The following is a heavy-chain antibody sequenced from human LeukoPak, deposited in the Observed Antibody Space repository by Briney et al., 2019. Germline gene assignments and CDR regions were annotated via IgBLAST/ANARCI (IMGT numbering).Heavy chain of an antibody. Sequence: TSETLSLTCTFSGGSISNGAHYWSWIRQHPGKGLEWIGSIHNSGTTYSNPSLKSRVTISVDTSKNQFSLKLSSVTAADTAAYYCARGRYRGDVWGSYRYPHFDYWGQGTLVTVSS. CDR1: GGSISNGAHY. D-gene: IGHD3-16*02. V-gene: IGHV4-39*07. CDR3: ARGRYRGDVWGSYRYPHFDY. CDR2: IHNSGTT. J-gene: IGHJ4*02.